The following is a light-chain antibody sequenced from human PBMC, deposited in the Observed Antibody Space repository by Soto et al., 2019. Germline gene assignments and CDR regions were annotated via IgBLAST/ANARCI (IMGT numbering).Light chain of an antibody. Sequence: QSVLTQPPSTSGTPGQRVTISCSGSSSNIGSESVNWYQQLPGTAPKLLIYSYNQRPSGVPDRLSGSKSGTSASLAISGLQSEDEADYICAAWDDSMNGYVFGIGIKVNVL. CDR1: SSNIGSES. CDR3: AAWDDSMNGYV. V-gene: IGLV1-44*01. J-gene: IGLJ1*01. CDR2: SYN.